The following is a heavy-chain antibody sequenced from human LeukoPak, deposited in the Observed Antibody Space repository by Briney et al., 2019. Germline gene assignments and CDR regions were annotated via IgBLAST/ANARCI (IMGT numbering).Heavy chain of an antibody. Sequence: SETLSLTCTVSGDSISSYYWSWIRQPPREGLEWLGYVSNGGSTKYNPSLKSRVTISVDTSKNQFSLNLSSVTAADTAVYYCARGGYNFDPWGQGTLVTVSS. CDR1: GDSISSYY. CDR3: ARGGYNFDP. D-gene: IGHD5-24*01. V-gene: IGHV4-59*01. J-gene: IGHJ5*02. CDR2: VSNGGST.